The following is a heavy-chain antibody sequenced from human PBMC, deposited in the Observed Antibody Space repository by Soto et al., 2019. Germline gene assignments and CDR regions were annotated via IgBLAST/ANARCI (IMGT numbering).Heavy chain of an antibody. CDR2: ISGSGGST. V-gene: IGHV3-23*01. Sequence: EVQLLESGGGLVQPGGSLRLSCAASGFTFSSYAMSWVRQAPGKGLEWVSAISGSGGSTYYADSVKGRFTISGDNSKNTLYLQMNSLRAEDTAVYYCAKESGGYGDYVGWFDPWGQGTLVTVSS. CDR3: AKESGGYGDYVGWFDP. J-gene: IGHJ5*02. D-gene: IGHD4-17*01. CDR1: GFTFSSYA.